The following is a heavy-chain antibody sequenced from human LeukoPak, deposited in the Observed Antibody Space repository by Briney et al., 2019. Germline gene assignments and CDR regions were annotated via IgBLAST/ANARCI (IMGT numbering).Heavy chain of an antibody. J-gene: IGHJ4*02. V-gene: IGHV4-39*01. CDR1: GGSISRSSYY. Sequence: SETLSLTCTVSGGSISRSSYYWGWIRQPPGKGLEWIATIYYSGSTYYNPSLKSRVTISADTSKNQFSLKLSSVTAADTAVYYCARLTSGHFDYWGQGTLVTVSS. CDR3: ARLTSGHFDY. CDR2: IYYSGST. D-gene: IGHD3-10*01.